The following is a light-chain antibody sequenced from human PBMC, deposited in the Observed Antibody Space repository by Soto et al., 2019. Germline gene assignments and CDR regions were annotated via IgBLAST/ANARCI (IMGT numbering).Light chain of an antibody. Sequence: EIVMTQSPATLSVSPGERATLSCRASQSVSRNLAWYQQRPGQAPRLLISGASTRATGIAARFSGSGSGREFTRTISSLQSEDSALYYCQQYSNWPTFGQGTRLEIK. CDR3: QQYSNWPT. V-gene: IGKV3-15*01. J-gene: IGKJ5*01. CDR2: GAS. CDR1: QSVSRN.